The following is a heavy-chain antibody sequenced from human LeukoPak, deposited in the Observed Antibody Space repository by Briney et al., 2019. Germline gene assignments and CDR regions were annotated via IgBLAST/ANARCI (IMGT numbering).Heavy chain of an antibody. Sequence: SETLSLTCTVTGASISSHYWCWIRQTPGTGLEWIWDIYGRGSTTYNASLKSRVSISVDTSRNQFSLNLRSVTAADTAVYYCAKIEVGRFDPWGQGTLVTVSS. CDR2: IYGRGST. CDR1: GASISSHY. CDR3: AKIEVGRFDP. D-gene: IGHD1-26*01. V-gene: IGHV4-59*11. J-gene: IGHJ5*02.